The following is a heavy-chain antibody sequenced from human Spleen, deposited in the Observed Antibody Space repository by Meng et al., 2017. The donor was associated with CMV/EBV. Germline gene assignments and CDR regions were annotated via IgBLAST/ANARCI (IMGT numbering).Heavy chain of an antibody. CDR2: ISGSGGST. Sequence: GESLKISCAASGFSFSSYGMSWVRQAPGKGLEWVSAISGSGGSTYYADSVKGRLTISRDNSKNTLYLQMNSLRAEDTAVYYCAKVPFPGGDFWSGYYYYYGMDVWGQGTTVTVSS. CDR1: GFSFSSYG. D-gene: IGHD3-3*01. J-gene: IGHJ6*02. CDR3: AKVPFPGGDFWSGYYYYYGMDV. V-gene: IGHV3-23*01.